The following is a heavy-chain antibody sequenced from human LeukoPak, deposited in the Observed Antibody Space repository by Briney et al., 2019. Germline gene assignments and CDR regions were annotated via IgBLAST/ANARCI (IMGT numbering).Heavy chain of an antibody. Sequence: GRSLRLSCAASGFTFSDHGMHWVRQAPGKGLEWVAIIWYNGSKKYYAESVKGRFTISRDNSKNTLYLQMSSLRAEDTAVCYCARDPYGSGDGYFDYWGQGTLVTVSS. CDR3: ARDPYGSGDGYFDY. V-gene: IGHV3-33*01. D-gene: IGHD3-10*01. CDR1: GFTFSDHG. J-gene: IGHJ4*02. CDR2: IWYNGSKK.